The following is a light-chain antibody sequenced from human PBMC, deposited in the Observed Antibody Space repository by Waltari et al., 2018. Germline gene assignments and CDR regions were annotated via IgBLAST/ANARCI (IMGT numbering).Light chain of an antibody. CDR2: KAS. Sequence: DIQMTQSPSTLSASVGDRVTITCRASQSISSWWAWYQQKPGKAPKLLIYKASSLESGVPSRFSGSGSETEFTLTISSLQPDDFATYYCQQYKSYPLTFGGGTKVEIK. CDR3: QQYKSYPLT. V-gene: IGKV1-5*03. J-gene: IGKJ4*01. CDR1: QSISSW.